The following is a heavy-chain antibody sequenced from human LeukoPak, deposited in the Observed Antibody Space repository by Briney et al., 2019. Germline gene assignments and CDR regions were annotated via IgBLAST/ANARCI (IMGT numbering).Heavy chain of an antibody. Sequence: GGSLRLSCAASGFTFSSSGMHWVRQAPGKGLEWVGRIKSKTDGGTTDYAAPVKGRFTISRDDSKNTLYMQMNSLKTEDTAVYYCTTDFNYGSGKSSPDYWGQGSLVTVSS. CDR3: TTDFNYGSGKSSPDY. CDR1: GFTFSSSG. V-gene: IGHV3-15*01. CDR2: IKSKTDGGTT. D-gene: IGHD3-10*01. J-gene: IGHJ4*02.